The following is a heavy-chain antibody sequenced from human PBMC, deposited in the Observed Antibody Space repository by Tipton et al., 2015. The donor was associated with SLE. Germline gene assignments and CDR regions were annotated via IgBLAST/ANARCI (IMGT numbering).Heavy chain of an antibody. J-gene: IGHJ6*03. D-gene: IGHD2-8*02. CDR3: ARVPLVYYYYTDV. Sequence: TLSLTCTVSGGSISSGGYYWSWIRQHLGKGLEWIGYISSSGSTYYNPSLKSRLTISVDTSKNQFSLRLSSVTAADTAVYYCARVPLVYYYYTDVWGKGTTVTVSS. V-gene: IGHV4-31*03. CDR2: ISSSGST. CDR1: GGSISSGGYY.